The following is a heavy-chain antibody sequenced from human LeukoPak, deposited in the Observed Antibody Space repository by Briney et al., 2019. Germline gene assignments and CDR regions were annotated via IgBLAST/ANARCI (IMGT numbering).Heavy chain of an antibody. CDR3: AKGGGYEAQYYYYYLDV. V-gene: IGHV3-30*02. Sequence: GGSLRLSCAASGFTFSSYGMHWVRQAPGKGLEWVAFIRYDGSNKYYADSVKGRFTISRDNSKNALYLQMKSLRAEDTAVYYCAKGGGYEAQYYYYYLDVWGKGTTVTISS. D-gene: IGHD5-12*01. J-gene: IGHJ6*03. CDR1: GFTFSSYG. CDR2: IRYDGSNK.